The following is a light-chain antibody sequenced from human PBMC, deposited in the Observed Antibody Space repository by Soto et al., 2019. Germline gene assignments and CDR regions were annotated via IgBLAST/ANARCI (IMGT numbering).Light chain of an antibody. CDR3: QQCYSTPLT. CDR1: QSISNY. CDR2: AAS. V-gene: IGKV1-39*01. J-gene: IGKJ4*01. Sequence: DIPVTQSPSSLSASEGDRVTITCRASQSISNYLNWYQQKPGKAPKVLIYAASTLQSGVPSRFSGSGSGTVFTLRISSLQPEDFATYYCQQCYSTPLTFGGGTKVEIK.